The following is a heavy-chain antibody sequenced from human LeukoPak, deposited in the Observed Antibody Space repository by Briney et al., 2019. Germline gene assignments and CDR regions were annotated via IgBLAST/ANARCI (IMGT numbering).Heavy chain of an antibody. D-gene: IGHD1-14*01. J-gene: IGHJ6*03. Sequence: PGGSLRLSCAASGFNLSNYGMHWVRQAPGKGLEWLAALLYDGNTKHYADSVKGRFTISRDISKNTFYLQMNSLTAEDTAVYYCARDHRPEIQYYYMDVWGKGTTVAVSS. CDR1: GFNLSNYG. CDR2: LLYDGNTK. V-gene: IGHV3-33*01. CDR3: ARDHRPEIQYYYMDV.